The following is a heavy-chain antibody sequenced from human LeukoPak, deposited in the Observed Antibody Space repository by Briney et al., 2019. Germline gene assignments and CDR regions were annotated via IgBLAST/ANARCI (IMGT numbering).Heavy chain of an antibody. V-gene: IGHV4-59*12. CDR1: GGSISSYY. CDR3: ARATYYDFWSGYHNWFDP. CDR2: IYYSGST. Sequence: SETLSLTCTVSGGSISSYYWSRIRQPPGKGLEWIGYIYYSGSTNYNPSLKSRVTISVDTSKNQFSLKLSSVTAADTAVYYRARATYYDFWSGYHNWFDPWGQGTLVTVSS. D-gene: IGHD3-3*01. J-gene: IGHJ5*02.